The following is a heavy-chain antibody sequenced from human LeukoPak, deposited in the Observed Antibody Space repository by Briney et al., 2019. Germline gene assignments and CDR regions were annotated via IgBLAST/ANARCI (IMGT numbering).Heavy chain of an antibody. Sequence: GGSLRLSCAASGFTFSSYAMHWVRQAPGKGLEWVALISYDGSTKYYADSVKGRFTISRDNSNNTLDLHMNSLRTEDAAVYYCAREESLVVVTARDAFDMWGQGTMITVSS. J-gene: IGHJ3*02. CDR1: GFTFSSYA. CDR2: ISYDGSTK. D-gene: IGHD2-21*02. V-gene: IGHV3-30-3*01. CDR3: AREESLVVVTARDAFDM.